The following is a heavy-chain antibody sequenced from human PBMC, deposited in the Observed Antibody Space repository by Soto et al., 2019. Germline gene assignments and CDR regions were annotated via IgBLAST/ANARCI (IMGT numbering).Heavy chain of an antibody. D-gene: IGHD5-12*01. Sequence: QLQLQESGPGLVKPSETLSLTCTVSGGSISSSSYYWGWIRQPPGQGLEWIGSIYYSGSTYYNPSLKSRVTTSVDTSKNQFTLKPSSVTAADTAVYYCARLLRHNYYGMDVWGQGTTVTVSS. CDR3: ARLLRHNYYGMDV. CDR2: IYYSGST. CDR1: GGSISSSSYY. J-gene: IGHJ6*02. V-gene: IGHV4-39*01.